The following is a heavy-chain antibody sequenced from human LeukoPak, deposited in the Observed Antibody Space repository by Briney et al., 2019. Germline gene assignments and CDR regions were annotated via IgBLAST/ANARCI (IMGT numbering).Heavy chain of an antibody. V-gene: IGHV4-39*07. CDR1: GGSISGTNYY. D-gene: IGHD1-26*01. CDR3: ARLRSPGDFDY. Sequence: SETLSLTCTVSGGSISGTNYYWVWIRQPPENGLEWIGTIYYTGSTYYNVSLKSRVTISVDTSKNQFSLNLSSVTAADTAVYYCARLRSPGDFDYWGQGTLVTVSS. J-gene: IGHJ4*02. CDR2: IYYTGST.